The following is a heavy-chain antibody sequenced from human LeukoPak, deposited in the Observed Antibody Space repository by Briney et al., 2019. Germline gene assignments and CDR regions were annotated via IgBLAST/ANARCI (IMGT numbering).Heavy chain of an antibody. D-gene: IGHD6-19*01. J-gene: IGHJ4*02. CDR2: IRSDGSNK. V-gene: IGHV3-30*02. CDR3: ARILDSAWGELGY. CDR1: GFIFSSYG. Sequence: HPGGSLRLSCAGSGFIFSSYGMHWVRQAPGKGLEWMAFIRSDGSNKYYADSVKGRFTISRDNSKNTLYLQMNSLRAEDTAVYYCARILDSAWGELGYWGQGTLVTVSS.